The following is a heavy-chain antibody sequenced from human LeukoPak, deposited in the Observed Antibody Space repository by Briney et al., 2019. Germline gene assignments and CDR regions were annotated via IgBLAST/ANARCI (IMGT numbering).Heavy chain of an antibody. Sequence: GGSLRLSCAASGFTFSSYDMSWVRQVPGKGLEWVSGISSSGGSTYYADSVKGRFTISRDNSKSTLHLQMNSLRAEDTALYYCAEWNSVYWYFDLWGRGTLVTVSS. J-gene: IGHJ2*01. V-gene: IGHV3-23*01. D-gene: IGHD1-1*01. CDR3: AEWNSVYWYFDL. CDR2: ISSSGGST. CDR1: GFTFSSYD.